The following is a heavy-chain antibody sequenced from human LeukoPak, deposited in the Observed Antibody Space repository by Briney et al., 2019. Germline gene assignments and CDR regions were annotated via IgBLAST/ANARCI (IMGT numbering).Heavy chain of an antibody. CDR1: GYTFTSYG. Sequence: ASVKVSCKASGYTFTSYGISWVRQAPGQGLERMGWISAYNGNTNYAQKLQGRVTMTTDTSTSTAYMELRSLRSDDTAVYYCARDGSPTTRYYDFWSGYYRDYWGQGTLVTVSS. V-gene: IGHV1-18*01. D-gene: IGHD3-3*01. CDR2: ISAYNGNT. CDR3: ARDGSPTTRYYDFWSGYYRDY. J-gene: IGHJ4*02.